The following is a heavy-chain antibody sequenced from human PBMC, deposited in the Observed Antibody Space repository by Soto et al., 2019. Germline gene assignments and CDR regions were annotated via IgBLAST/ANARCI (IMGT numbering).Heavy chain of an antibody. J-gene: IGHJ6*02. Sequence: SETLSLTCAVYGGSFSGYYWSWIRQPPGKGLEWIGEINHSGSTNYNPSLKSRVTISVDTSKNQFSLKLSSVTAADTAVYYCARGDRYYGSGSPYYYGMDVWGQGTTVTVSS. CDR3: ARGDRYYGSGSPYYYGMDV. CDR1: GGSFSGYY. CDR2: INHSGST. D-gene: IGHD3-10*01. V-gene: IGHV4-34*01.